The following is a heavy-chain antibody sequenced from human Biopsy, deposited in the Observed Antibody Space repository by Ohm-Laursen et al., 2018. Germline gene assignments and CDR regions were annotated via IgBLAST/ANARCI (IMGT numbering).Heavy chain of an antibody. J-gene: IGHJ4*02. CDR1: GLTFTTAL. CDR2: IKSKTDGGTI. V-gene: IGHV3-15*01. Sequence: GSLRLSCAASGLTFTTALMSWVRQAPGKGLEWVGRIKSKTDGGTIDYAASVKGRIIISRDDSKKTVYLQMNNLKTEDTGVYYCTTYHYWGQGTLVTVSS. D-gene: IGHD3-16*02. CDR3: TTYHY.